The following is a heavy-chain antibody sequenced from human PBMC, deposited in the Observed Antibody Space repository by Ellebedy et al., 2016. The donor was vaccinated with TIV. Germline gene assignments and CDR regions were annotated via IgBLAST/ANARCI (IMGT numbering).Heavy chain of an antibody. CDR1: GFTFSSYG. Sequence: GESLKIYCAASGFTFSSYGMHWVRQAQGKGLEWVAVIWYDGCNMYYAHSVKGRFTISRDNSKNTLYLQMNSLGAEDTAVYYCARGGSYYADYWGQGTLVTVSS. V-gene: IGHV3-33*01. D-gene: IGHD1-26*01. CDR3: ARGGSYYADY. J-gene: IGHJ4*02. CDR2: IWYDGCNM.